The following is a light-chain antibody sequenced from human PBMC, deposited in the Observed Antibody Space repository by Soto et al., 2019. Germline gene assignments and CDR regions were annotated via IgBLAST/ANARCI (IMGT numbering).Light chain of an antibody. CDR2: GAS. V-gene: IGKV3-20*01. J-gene: IGKJ1*01. CDR1: ESISYSY. CDR3: HQYGNSPWT. Sequence: EIVMTQSPGTLFLTPGERATLSCRASESISYSYLAWYQQKPGQAPRVLIYGASTRATGVADRFSGSGFGTDFTLTISRLEPEDFAVYYCHQYGNSPWTFGQGTKVDIK.